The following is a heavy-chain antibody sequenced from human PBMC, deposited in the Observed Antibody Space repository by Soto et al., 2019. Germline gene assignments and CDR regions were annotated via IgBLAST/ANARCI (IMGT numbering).Heavy chain of an antibody. CDR3: ARPAGPFDY. CDR2: VSFDGRNK. J-gene: IGHJ4*02. Sequence: QVQLVESGGGVVQPGRSLRLSCTASGFTFRSFAMHWVRQAPGKGLEWLALVSFDGRNKYYADSVKGRFTISRGNSNSTVFLQMTGLRSEDTGVYYCARPAGPFDYWGQGTLVTVSS. V-gene: IGHV3-30*04. CDR1: GFTFRSFA.